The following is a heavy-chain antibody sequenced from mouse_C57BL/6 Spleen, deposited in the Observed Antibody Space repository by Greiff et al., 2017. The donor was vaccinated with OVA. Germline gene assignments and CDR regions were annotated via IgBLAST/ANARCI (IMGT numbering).Heavy chain of an antibody. Sequence: QVQLQQSGPGLVAPSQSLSITCTVSGFSLTSYGVHWVRQPPGKGLEWLVVIWSDGSTTYNSALKSRLSISKDNSKSQVFLKMNSLQTDDTAMYYCARQLTGTNGGIMDYWGQGTSVTVSS. J-gene: IGHJ4*01. V-gene: IGHV2-6-1*01. CDR1: GFSLTSYG. CDR3: ARQLTGTNGGIMDY. D-gene: IGHD4-1*01. CDR2: IWSDGST.